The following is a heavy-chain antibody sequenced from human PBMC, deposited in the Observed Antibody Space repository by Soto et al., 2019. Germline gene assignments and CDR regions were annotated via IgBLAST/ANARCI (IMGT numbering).Heavy chain of an antibody. V-gene: IGHV1-46*01. CDR1: GYTFTSYY. J-gene: IGHJ6*02. D-gene: IGHD4-17*01. CDR3: ARDPDLDYGDYGMDV. Sequence: QVQLVQSGAEVKKPGASVKVSCKASGYTFTSYYMHWVRQAPGQGLEWMGIINPSGGSTSYAQKYQGRVTMTRDTSTSTVYMDLSSLRSEDTAVYYCARDPDLDYGDYGMDVWGQGTTVTVSS. CDR2: INPSGGST.